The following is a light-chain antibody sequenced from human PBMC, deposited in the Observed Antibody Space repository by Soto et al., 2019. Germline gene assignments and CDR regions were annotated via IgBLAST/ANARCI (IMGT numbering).Light chain of an antibody. V-gene: IGLV4-69*01. J-gene: IGLJ2*01. Sequence: QAVVTQSPSASASLGASVKLTCTLSSGHSSYAIAWHQQQPEKGPRYLMKLNSDGSHSKGDGITDRFSGSSSGAERYLTISSLQSEDEADYYCQTWGTGIQVVFGGGTKLTVL. CDR2: LNSDGSH. CDR3: QTWGTGIQVV. CDR1: SGHSSYA.